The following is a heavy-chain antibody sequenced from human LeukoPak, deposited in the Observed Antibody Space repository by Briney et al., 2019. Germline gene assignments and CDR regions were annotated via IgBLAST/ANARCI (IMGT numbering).Heavy chain of an antibody. CDR1: GGSISSGGYY. Sequence: PSETLSLTCTVSGGSISSGGYYWSWIRQHPGKGLEWIGYIYYSGSTYYNPSLKSRVTISVDTSKNQFSLKLSSVTAADTAVYYCAGYSSGWHTHANWFDPWGQGTLVTVSS. CDR3: AGYSSGWHTHANWFDP. D-gene: IGHD6-19*01. CDR2: IYYSGST. V-gene: IGHV4-31*03. J-gene: IGHJ5*02.